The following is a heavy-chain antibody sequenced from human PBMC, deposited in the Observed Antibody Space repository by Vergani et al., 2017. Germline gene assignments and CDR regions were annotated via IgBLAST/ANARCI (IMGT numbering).Heavy chain of an antibody. D-gene: IGHD3-3*01. CDR1: GGSISRGGYY. Sequence: QVQLQESGPGLVKPSQTLALTCTVSGGSISRGGYYWSWIRQHPGKGLEWIGYIYYSGSNYYNPSLKSRVTISVDTSKNQFSLKLSSVTAADTAVYYCARVDYDFWMGGFDPWGQGTLVTVSS. CDR2: IYYSGSN. CDR3: ARVDYDFWMGGFDP. J-gene: IGHJ5*02. V-gene: IGHV4-31*03.